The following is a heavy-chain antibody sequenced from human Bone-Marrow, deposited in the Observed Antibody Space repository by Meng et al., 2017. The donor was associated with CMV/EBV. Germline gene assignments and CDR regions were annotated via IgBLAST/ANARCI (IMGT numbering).Heavy chain of an antibody. CDR3: ARGLYYFDD. V-gene: IGHV6-1*01. D-gene: IGHD3/OR15-3a*01. J-gene: IGHJ4*01. CDR2: TYYRSKWYN. Sequence: LRLSCAISGDSVSSNSAAWNWIRQSPSRGLEWLGRTYYRSKWYNDYAVSLKSRITFNPDTSDKQFSLQLNSVTPEDTAVYYCARGLYYFDDWGHGMLVTIAS. CDR1: GDSVSSNSAA.